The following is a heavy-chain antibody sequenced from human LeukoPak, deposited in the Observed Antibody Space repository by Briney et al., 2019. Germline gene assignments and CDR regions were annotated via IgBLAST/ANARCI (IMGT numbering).Heavy chain of an antibody. CDR2: INSDGSIT. D-gene: IGHD4-23*01. CDR3: ARPMTTVVIPDY. Sequence: GGSLRLSCAASGFTFSTYWMHWVRQGPGKGLVWVSRINSDGSITIYADSVKGRFTISRDNSKNTLYLQMNSLRADDTAVYYCARPMTTVVIPDYWGQGTLVTVSS. CDR1: GFTFSTYW. J-gene: IGHJ4*02. V-gene: IGHV3-74*01.